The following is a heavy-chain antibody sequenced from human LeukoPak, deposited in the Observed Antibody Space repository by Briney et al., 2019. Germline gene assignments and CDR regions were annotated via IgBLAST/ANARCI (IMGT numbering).Heavy chain of an antibody. CDR3: ARVGEVPAAIGYFDY. Sequence: SETLSLTCTVSGGSVSSGDYHWSWIRQPPGKGLEWIGYIYYIANTNYNPSLKSRVTISVDTSKNQLSLKLSSVTAADTAVYYCARVGEVPAAIGYFDYWGQGTLVTVSS. D-gene: IGHD2-2*02. CDR2: IYYIANT. V-gene: IGHV4-61*08. J-gene: IGHJ4*02. CDR1: GGSVSSGDYH.